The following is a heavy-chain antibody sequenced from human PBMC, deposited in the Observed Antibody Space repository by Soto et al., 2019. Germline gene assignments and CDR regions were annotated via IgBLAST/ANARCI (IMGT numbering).Heavy chain of an antibody. CDR1: GFTFNIYG. V-gene: IGHV3-30*03. CDR2: ISFDGSTR. Sequence: QVQLVESGGGVVQSGRSLRLSCAASGFTFNIYGLHWVRQTPGKGLEWVAAISFDGSTRSYADSAKGRFTISRDDSKKTLHLVMNSLRSEDTAVYSCGRDTSMGGRYYYGVDVWGQGPRSPSP. D-gene: IGHD2-15*01. CDR3: GRDTSMGGRYYYGVDV. J-gene: IGHJ6*02.